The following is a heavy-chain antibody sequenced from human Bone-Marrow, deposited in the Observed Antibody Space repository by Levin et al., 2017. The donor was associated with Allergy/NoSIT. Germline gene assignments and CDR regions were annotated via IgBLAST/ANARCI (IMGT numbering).Heavy chain of an antibody. CDR1: GGTLSNYG. Sequence: SVKVSCTASGGTLSNYGISWVRQAPGQGLEWIGGIIPMYGTATYGEKFQGRVTITADEATTTSYLELSSLRSEDTALYYCARGGRSLKNRVVRRYLYYSMDVWGQGTTVTVSS. J-gene: IGHJ6*02. CDR2: IIPMYGTA. D-gene: IGHD5/OR15-5a*01. V-gene: IGHV1-69*13. CDR3: ARGGRSLKNRVVRRYLYYSMDV.